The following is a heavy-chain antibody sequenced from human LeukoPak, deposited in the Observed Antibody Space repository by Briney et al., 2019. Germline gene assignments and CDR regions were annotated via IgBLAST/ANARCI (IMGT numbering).Heavy chain of an antibody. Sequence: SETLSLTCAVYGGPFSGYYWSWIRQPPGKGLEWIGEINHSGSTNYNPSLKSRVTISVDTSKNQFSLKLSSVTAADTAVYYCARGRVGTRPIYYWGQGTLVTVSS. V-gene: IGHV4-34*01. CDR3: ARGRVGTRPIYY. CDR2: INHSGST. J-gene: IGHJ4*02. D-gene: IGHD2-2*01. CDR1: GGPFSGYY.